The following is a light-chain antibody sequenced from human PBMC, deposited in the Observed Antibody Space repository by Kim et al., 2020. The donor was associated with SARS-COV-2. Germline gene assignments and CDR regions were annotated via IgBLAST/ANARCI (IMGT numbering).Light chain of an antibody. CDR3: QQYSSYTRT. CDR2: EAP. CDR1: QSIDTR. Sequence: AAVGDRVTITCRASQSIDTRCACDQQRLGKAPKLLMYEAPILESGVPSSFSGSGSVTEFTLTISGLQPENIATYCCQQYSSYTRTFGKGTEVDIK. V-gene: IGKV1-5*03. J-gene: IGKJ1*01.